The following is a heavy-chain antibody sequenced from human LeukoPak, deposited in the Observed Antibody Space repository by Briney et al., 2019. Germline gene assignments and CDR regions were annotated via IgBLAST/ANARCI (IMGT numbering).Heavy chain of an antibody. Sequence: GSLRLSCSASGFTFSYYPMHWVRQAPGKGLEYVSSISTDGGSTYYADSVKGRFTISRDNSKNTLFLQMSSLRGEDTAVYYCVKRDRQGDYAYDYWGQGTLVTVSS. CDR1: GFTFSYYP. CDR3: VKRDRQGDYAYDY. V-gene: IGHV3-64D*06. CDR2: ISTDGGST. J-gene: IGHJ4*02. D-gene: IGHD4-17*01.